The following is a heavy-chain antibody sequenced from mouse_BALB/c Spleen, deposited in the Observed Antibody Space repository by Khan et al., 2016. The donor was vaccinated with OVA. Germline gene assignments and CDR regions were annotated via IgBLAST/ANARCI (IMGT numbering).Heavy chain of an antibody. Sequence: EVELVESGGGLVQPGGSLKLSCAASGFTFSSYGMSWVRQTPDKRLELVATINSNGGSTYYPDSVKGRFTISRDNAKNTLYLQMSSLKSEDIAMYYCARNARKINWGQGTTLTVSS. CDR1: GFTFSSYG. CDR2: INSNGGST. J-gene: IGHJ2*01. V-gene: IGHV5-6-3*01. CDR3: ARNARKIN.